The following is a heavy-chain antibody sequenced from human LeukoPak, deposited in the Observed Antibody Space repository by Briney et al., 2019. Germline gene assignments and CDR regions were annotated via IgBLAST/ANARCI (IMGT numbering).Heavy chain of an antibody. CDR1: GGTFSSYA. V-gene: IGHV1-69*06. Sequence: SVEVSCKASGGTFSSYAISWVRQAPGQGLEWMGGIIPIFGTANYAQKFQGRVTITADKSTSTAYMELSSLRSEDTAVYYCARGLEMATMGYFDYWGQGTLVTVSS. D-gene: IGHD5-24*01. J-gene: IGHJ4*02. CDR3: ARGLEMATMGYFDY. CDR2: IIPIFGTA.